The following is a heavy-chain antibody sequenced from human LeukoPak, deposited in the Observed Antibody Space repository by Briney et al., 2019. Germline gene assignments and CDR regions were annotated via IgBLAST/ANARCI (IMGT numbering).Heavy chain of an antibody. J-gene: IGHJ4*02. D-gene: IGHD5-18*01. CDR3: ASGVGSAMVTGYFDY. CDR2: IYYSGST. V-gene: IGHV4-59*01. Sequence: SETLSLTCTVSGGSISSYYWSWIRQPPGKGLEWIGYIYYSGSTNYNPSLKSRVTISVDTSKNQISLKLSSVTAADTAVYYCASGVGSAMVTGYFDYWGQGTLVTVSS. CDR1: GGSISSYY.